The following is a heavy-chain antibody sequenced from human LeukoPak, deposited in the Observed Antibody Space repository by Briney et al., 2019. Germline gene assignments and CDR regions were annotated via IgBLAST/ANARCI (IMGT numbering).Heavy chain of an antibody. D-gene: IGHD4-17*01. V-gene: IGHV7-4-1*02. CDR1: GYIFSNYG. J-gene: IGHJ6*02. CDR3: ARDGTSPSYGDYGFYYYGMDV. Sequence: ASVKVSCTASGYIFSNYGMNWVRQAPGQGLEWMGWINTNTGNPTYAQGFTGRFVFSLDTSVSTAYLQISSLKAEDTAVYYCARDGTSPSYGDYGFYYYGMDVWGQGTTVTVSS. CDR2: INTNTGNP.